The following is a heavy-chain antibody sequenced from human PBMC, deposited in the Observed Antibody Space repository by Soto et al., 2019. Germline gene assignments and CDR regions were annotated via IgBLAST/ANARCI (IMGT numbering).Heavy chain of an antibody. CDR2: IVPIFGTA. J-gene: IGHJ4*02. CDR1: GGTFSSYA. Sequence: QVQLVQSGAEVKKPGSSVKVSCKASGGTFSSYAISWVRQAPGHGLEWMGGIVPIFGTANYAQKFQGRVTITADESTSTAYMELSSLRSEDTAVYYWARVNYDFWSGYSAPFDYWGQGTLVTVSS. CDR3: ARVNYDFWSGYSAPFDY. V-gene: IGHV1-69*01. D-gene: IGHD3-3*01.